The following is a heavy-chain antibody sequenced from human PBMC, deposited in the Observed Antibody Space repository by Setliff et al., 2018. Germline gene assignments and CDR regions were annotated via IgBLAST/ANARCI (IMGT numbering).Heavy chain of an antibody. V-gene: IGHV4-4*02. Sequence: GSLRLSCAASGFTFSSYWMSWVRQAPGKGLEWIGEIYHNESTNFNPSLESRVTLSIDKSKNEFSLNVTSVTAADTAVYYCASLGGATRFMGFDSWGQGILVTVSS. CDR1: GFTFSSYW. D-gene: IGHD1-26*01. J-gene: IGHJ4*02. CDR3: ASLGGATRFMGFDS. CDR2: IYHNEST.